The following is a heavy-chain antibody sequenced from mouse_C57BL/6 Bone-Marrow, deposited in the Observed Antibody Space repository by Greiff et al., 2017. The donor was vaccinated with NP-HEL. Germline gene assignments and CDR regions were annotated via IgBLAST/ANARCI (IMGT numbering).Heavy chain of an antibody. J-gene: IGHJ2*01. Sequence: VQLQQSGAELVKPGASVKISCKASGYAFSSYWMNWVKQRPGKGIEWIGQIYPGDGDTNYNGKFKGKATLTADKSSSTAYMQLSSLTSEDSAVYFCAREELRYYFDYWGQGTTLTVSS. CDR2: IYPGDGDT. CDR1: GYAFSSYW. D-gene: IGHD1-1*01. CDR3: AREELRYYFDY. V-gene: IGHV1-80*01.